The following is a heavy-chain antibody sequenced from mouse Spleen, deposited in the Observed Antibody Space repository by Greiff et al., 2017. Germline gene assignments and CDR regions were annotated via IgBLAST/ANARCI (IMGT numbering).Heavy chain of an antibody. Sequence: VQLQQSGPELVKPGASVKMSCKASGYTFTDYNMHWVKQSHGKSLEWIGYINPNNGGTSYNQKFKGKATLTVNKSSSTAYMELRSLTSEDSAVYYCASDGYYGFDYWGQGTTLTVSS. J-gene: IGHJ2*01. CDR1: GYTFTDYN. CDR3: ASDGYYGFDY. CDR2: INPNNGGT. D-gene: IGHD2-3*01. V-gene: IGHV1-22*01.